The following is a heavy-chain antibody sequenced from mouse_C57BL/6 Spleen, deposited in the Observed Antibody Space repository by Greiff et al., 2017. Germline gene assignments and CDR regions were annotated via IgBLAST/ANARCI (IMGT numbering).Heavy chain of an antibody. V-gene: IGHV2-6-1*01. J-gene: IGHJ4*01. D-gene: IGHD2-4*01. CDR2: IWSDGST. CDR3: ARHVYYDYDGDYYAMDY. CDR1: GFSLTSYG. Sequence: VKLMESGPGLVAPSQSLSITCTVSGFSLTSYGVHWVRQPPGKGLEWLVVIWSDGSTTYNSALKSRLSISKDNSKSQVFLKMNSLQTDDTAMYYCARHVYYDYDGDYYAMDYWGQGTSVTVSS.